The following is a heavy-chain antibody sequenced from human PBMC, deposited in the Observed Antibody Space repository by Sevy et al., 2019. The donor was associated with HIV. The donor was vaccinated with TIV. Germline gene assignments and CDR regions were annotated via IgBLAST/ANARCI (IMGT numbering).Heavy chain of an antibody. Sequence: ASVKVSCKLSGYTLTQLSMHWVRQAPGKGLEWLGSFDPEDGERIYAQKFQGRFTMTEETSTDIAYMELRSLRSEDTAIYYCATGREYYEGNSGYFDYWGQGTLVTVSS. V-gene: IGHV1-24*01. D-gene: IGHD3-3*01. CDR1: GYTLTQLS. CDR2: FDPEDGER. J-gene: IGHJ4*02. CDR3: ATGREYYEGNSGYFDY.